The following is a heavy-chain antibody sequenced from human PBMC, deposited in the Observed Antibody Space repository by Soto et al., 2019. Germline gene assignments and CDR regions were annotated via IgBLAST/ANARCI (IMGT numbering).Heavy chain of an antibody. J-gene: IGHJ1*01. CDR3: ASGVRPILRAY. CDR2: IYNSGST. Sequence: PSETLSLTCTVTGGSISSGDYHWSWIRQPPGKGLEWIGYIYNSGSTYYNPSLKSRVTISVDTSKNQFSLKLSSVTAADTAVYYCASGVRPILRAYCGQGTLVPVSS. V-gene: IGHV4-30-4*01. D-gene: IGHD3-3*01. CDR1: GGSISSGDYH.